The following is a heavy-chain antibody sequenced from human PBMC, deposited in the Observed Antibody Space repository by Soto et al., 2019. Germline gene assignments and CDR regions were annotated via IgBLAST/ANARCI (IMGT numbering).Heavy chain of an antibody. CDR1: GFTFGDYA. J-gene: IGHJ4*02. Sequence: SLRLSCTASGFTFGDYAMNWFRQAPGKGLEWVGFIRSKAYGGTTKYAASVKGRFSISRDDSKSIAYLQMDSLKTEDTAVYYCTRLMVRGRLLDYWGPGTLVTVSS. CDR3: TRLMVRGRLLDY. CDR2: IRSKAYGGTT. D-gene: IGHD3-10*01. V-gene: IGHV3-49*03.